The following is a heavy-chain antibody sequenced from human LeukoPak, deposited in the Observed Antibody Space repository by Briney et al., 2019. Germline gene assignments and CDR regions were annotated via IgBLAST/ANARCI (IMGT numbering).Heavy chain of an antibody. J-gene: IGHJ4*02. CDR3: ARYDSSGYAIDY. CDR1: GYTFTSYY. CDR2: INPSGGST. D-gene: IGHD3-22*01. V-gene: IGHV1-46*01. Sequence: GASVKVSCKASGYTFTSYYMHWVRQAPGQGLEWMGIINPSGGSTSYAQKFQGRVTMTRDMSTSTVYMELSSLRSEATAVYYCARYDSSGYAIDYWGQGTLVTVSS.